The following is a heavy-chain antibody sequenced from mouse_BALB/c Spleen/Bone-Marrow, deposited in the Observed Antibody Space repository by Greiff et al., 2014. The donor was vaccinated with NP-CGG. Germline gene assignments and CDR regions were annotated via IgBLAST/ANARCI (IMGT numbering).Heavy chain of an antibody. V-gene: IGHV1-37*01. J-gene: IGHJ1*01. CDR2: INPYNGDT. CDR3: GKVYDYDGWYFDV. CDR1: GYSFTGYF. Sequence: VQLQQSGPELVKPGASVKISCKASGYSFTGYFMNWVKQSHGKGLEWIGRINPYNGDTFYNQKFKGKATLTVDKSSSTAHMELLSLTSEDSAVYYCGKVYDYDGWYFDVWGAGTTVTVSS. D-gene: IGHD2-4*01.